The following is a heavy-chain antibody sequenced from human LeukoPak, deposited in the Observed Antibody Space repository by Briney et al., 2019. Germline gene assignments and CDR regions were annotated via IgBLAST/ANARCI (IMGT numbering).Heavy chain of an antibody. Sequence: PGGSLRPSCAASGFTVSSNYMSWVRQAPGKGLEWVSVIYSGGSTYYADSVKGRFTISRDNSKNTLYLQMNSLRAEDTAVYYCARCWLYCSGGSCYLDAFDIWGQGTMVTVSS. CDR1: GFTVSSNY. CDR3: ARCWLYCSGGSCYLDAFDI. V-gene: IGHV3-53*01. D-gene: IGHD2-15*01. J-gene: IGHJ3*02. CDR2: IYSGGST.